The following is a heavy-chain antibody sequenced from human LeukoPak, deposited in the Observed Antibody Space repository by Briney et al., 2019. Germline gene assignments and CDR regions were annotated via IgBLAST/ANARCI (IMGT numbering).Heavy chain of an antibody. Sequence: GRSLRLSCAASGFTFSSYAMHWVRQAPGKGLEWVAVISYDGSNKYYADSVKGRFTISRDNSKNTLYLQMNSLRAEDTAVYYCARDILPKQSSWYSRNYYGMDVWGQGTTVTVSS. V-gene: IGHV3-30*14. CDR2: ISYDGSNK. J-gene: IGHJ6*01. CDR1: GFTFSSYA. CDR3: ARDILPKQSSWYSRNYYGMDV. D-gene: IGHD6-13*01.